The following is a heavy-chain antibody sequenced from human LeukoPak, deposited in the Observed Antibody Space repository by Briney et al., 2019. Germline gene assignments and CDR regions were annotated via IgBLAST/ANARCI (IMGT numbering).Heavy chain of an antibody. CDR3: AKGSYYDSSGSFYFDY. V-gene: IGHV3-23*01. CDR1: GFTFSSYW. D-gene: IGHD3-22*01. Sequence: GGSLRLSCAASGFTFSSYWMNWARQAPGKGLEWVSGISGSGDNTYYADSVKGRFTISRDNSKNTLYVQVNSLGTEDTAAYYCAKGSYYDSSGSFYFDYWGQGTLVTVSS. J-gene: IGHJ4*02. CDR2: ISGSGDNT.